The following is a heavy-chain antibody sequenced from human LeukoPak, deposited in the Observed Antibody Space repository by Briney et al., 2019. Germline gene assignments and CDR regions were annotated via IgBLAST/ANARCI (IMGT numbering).Heavy chain of an antibody. CDR1: GGTFSSYA. Sequence: SVKVSCKASGGTFSSYAISWVRQAPGQGLEWMGGIIPIFGTANYAQKFQGRVTITADESTSTAYMGLSSLRSEDTAVYYCARGVTSPREDYFDYWGQGTLVTASS. D-gene: IGHD1-26*01. CDR3: ARGVTSPREDYFDY. V-gene: IGHV1-69*13. J-gene: IGHJ4*02. CDR2: IIPIFGTA.